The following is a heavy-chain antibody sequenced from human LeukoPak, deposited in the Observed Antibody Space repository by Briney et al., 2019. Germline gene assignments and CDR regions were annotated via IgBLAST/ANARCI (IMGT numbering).Heavy chain of an antibody. J-gene: IGHJ4*02. CDR1: GFTFSSYS. V-gene: IGHV3-21*01. CDR3: ARGVNSSGWYFDS. CDR2: ISSSSSYI. Sequence: PGGSLRLSCAASGFTFSSYSMNWVRQAPGEGLEWVSSISSSSSYIYYADSVKGRFTISRDNAKNSLYLQMNSLRAEDTAVYYCARGVNSSGWYFDSWGQGTLVTVSS. D-gene: IGHD6-19*01.